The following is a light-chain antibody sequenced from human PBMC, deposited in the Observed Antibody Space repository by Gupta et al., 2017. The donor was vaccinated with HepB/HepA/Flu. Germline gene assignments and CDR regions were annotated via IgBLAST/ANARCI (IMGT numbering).Light chain of an antibody. V-gene: IGLV2-14*03. J-gene: IGLJ2*01. CDR1: SSDVGGYNY. CDR2: DVT. CDR3: SSYTSSSIVV. Sequence: QSALTQLASVSGSTGQSITISCTGTSSDVGGYNYVSWYQQHPGKSPKLMIYDVTNRPSGVSNRFSGSKSGNTASLTISGLQAEDEADYYCSSYTSSSIVVFGGGTKLTVL.